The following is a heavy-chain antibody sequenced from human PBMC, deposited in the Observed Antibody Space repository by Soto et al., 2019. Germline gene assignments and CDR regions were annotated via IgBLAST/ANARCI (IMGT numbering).Heavy chain of an antibody. CDR1: GGSFSGYY. CDR3: ARVGVLRYFDWLLSGKDGYYYYGMDV. V-gene: IGHV4-34*01. Sequence: KPSETLSLTCAVYGGSFSGYYWSWIRQPPGKGLEWIGEINHSGSTNYNPSLKSRVTISVDTSKNQFSLKLSSVTAADTAVYYCARVGVLRYFDWLLSGKDGYYYYGMDVWGQGTTVTVSS. CDR2: INHSGST. D-gene: IGHD3-9*01. J-gene: IGHJ6*02.